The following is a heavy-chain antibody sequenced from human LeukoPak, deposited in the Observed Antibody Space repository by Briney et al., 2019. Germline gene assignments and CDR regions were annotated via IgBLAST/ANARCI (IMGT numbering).Heavy chain of an antibody. D-gene: IGHD3-3*01. Sequence: GSSVKVSCKASGGTFSSYAISWVRQAPGQGLEWMGGIIPIFGTANYAQKFQGRVTITADESTSTAYMELSSLRSEDTAVYYCARDSRLGYDLWSGYSDYWGQGTLVTVSS. J-gene: IGHJ4*02. V-gene: IGHV1-69*01. CDR3: ARDSRLGYDLWSGYSDY. CDR1: GGTFSSYA. CDR2: IIPIFGTA.